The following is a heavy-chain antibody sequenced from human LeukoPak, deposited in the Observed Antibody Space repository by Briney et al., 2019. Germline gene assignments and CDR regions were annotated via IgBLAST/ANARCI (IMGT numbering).Heavy chain of an antibody. V-gene: IGHV4-39*07. Sequence: SETLSLTCTVSGGSISSSDYYWGWIRQPPGQGLEWIGSIDYSGSTYSNPSLKSRVTVSVDTSKNQFSLKLSSVTAADTAVYYCARGPSSWTDYYFDYWGQGTLVTVSS. D-gene: IGHD6-13*01. J-gene: IGHJ4*02. CDR1: GGSISSSDYY. CDR3: ARGPSSWTDYYFDY. CDR2: IDYSGST.